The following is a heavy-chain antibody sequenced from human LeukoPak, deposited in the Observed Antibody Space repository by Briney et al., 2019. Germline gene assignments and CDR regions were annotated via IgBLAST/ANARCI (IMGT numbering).Heavy chain of an antibody. CDR2: IYSGGNT. V-gene: IGHV3-66*01. CDR3: ARDTLGEGEDANYAVYYFDY. CDR1: GFTFSTYS. D-gene: IGHD4/OR15-4a*01. J-gene: IGHJ4*02. Sequence: GGSLRLSCAASGFTFSTYSMSWVRQAPGKGLECVSVIYSGGNTYYADSVKGRFTISRDNSKNTLYLQMNSLRAEDTAVYYCARDTLGEGEDANYAVYYFDYWGQGTVVTVSS.